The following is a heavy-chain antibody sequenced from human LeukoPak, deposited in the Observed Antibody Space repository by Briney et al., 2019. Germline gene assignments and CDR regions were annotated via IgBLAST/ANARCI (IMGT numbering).Heavy chain of an antibody. CDR2: INHSGST. J-gene: IGHJ3*02. V-gene: IGHV4-34*01. Sequence: SETLSLTCAVYGGSFSGYYWSWIRQPPGKGREWIGEINHSGSTNYNPSLKSRVTISVDTSKNQFSLKLSSVTAADTAVYYCASTSGYCSGGSCYLGAFDIWGQGTMVTVSS. CDR1: GGSFSGYY. CDR3: ASTSGYCSGGSCYLGAFDI. D-gene: IGHD2-15*01.